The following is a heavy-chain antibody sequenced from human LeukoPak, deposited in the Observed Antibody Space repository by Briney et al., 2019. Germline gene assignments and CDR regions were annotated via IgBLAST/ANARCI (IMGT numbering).Heavy chain of an antibody. CDR2: MNPNSGNT. D-gene: IGHD5-24*01. CDR1: GYTFTSYY. V-gene: IGHV1-8*01. J-gene: IGHJ4*02. Sequence: ASVKVSCKASGYTFTSYYINWLRQATGRGLEWMGWMNPNSGNTGYAQKFQGRVTMTRNTSISTAFMELSSLRSEDTAVYYCARRNTIMVAGLDYWGQGTLVTVSS. CDR3: ARRNTIMVAGLDY.